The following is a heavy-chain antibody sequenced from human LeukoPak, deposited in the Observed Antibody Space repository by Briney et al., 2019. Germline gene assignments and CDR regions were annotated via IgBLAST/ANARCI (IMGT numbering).Heavy chain of an antibody. CDR2: INLDGSRK. D-gene: IGHD6-13*01. J-gene: IGHJ5*01. V-gene: IGHV3-7*01. Sequence: PGGSLRLSCAASGFTFSNYWMTWVRQAPGKGLEWVANINLDGSRKYFVDSVKGRFSISRDNAANSLFLQMDSLRAEDTAVYYCAREDLFQRFSRVDSWGHGTLVTVFS. CDR1: GFTFSNYW. CDR3: AREDLFQRFSRVDS.